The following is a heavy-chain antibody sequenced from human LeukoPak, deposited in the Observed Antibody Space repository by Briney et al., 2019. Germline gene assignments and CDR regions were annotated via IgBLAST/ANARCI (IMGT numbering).Heavy chain of an antibody. D-gene: IGHD3-10*01. CDR1: GFTFSNAW. Sequence: PGGSLRLSCAASGFTFSNAWMSWVRQAPGKGLEWVGRIKSKTDGGTTDYAAPVKGRFTISRDDSKNTLYLQMNSLKTEDTAVYYCTTLGEFGYYYYMDVWGKGTTVTVSS. CDR3: TTLGEFGYYYYMDV. V-gene: IGHV3-15*01. CDR2: IKSKTDGGTT. J-gene: IGHJ6*03.